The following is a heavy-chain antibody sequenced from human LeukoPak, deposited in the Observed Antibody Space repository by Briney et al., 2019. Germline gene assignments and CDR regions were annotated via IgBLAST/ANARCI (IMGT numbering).Heavy chain of an antibody. CDR2: IYYSGST. V-gene: IGHV4-59*08. Sequence: SETLSLTRTVSGGSISSYYWSWIRQPPGKGVEWIGYIYYSGSTNYNPSLKSRVTISVDTSKNQFSLKLSSVTAADTAVYYCARLLTYYDFWSGYYTGHFFDYWGQGTLVTVSS. D-gene: IGHD3-3*01. CDR1: GGSISSYY. J-gene: IGHJ4*02. CDR3: ARLLTYYDFWSGYYTGHFFDY.